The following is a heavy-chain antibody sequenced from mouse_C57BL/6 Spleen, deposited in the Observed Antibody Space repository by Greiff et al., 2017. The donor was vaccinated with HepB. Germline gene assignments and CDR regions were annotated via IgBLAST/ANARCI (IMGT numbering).Heavy chain of an antibody. V-gene: IGHV1-69*01. J-gene: IGHJ2*01. D-gene: IGHD2-3*01. Sequence: QVQLQQSGAELVMPGASVKLSCKASGYTFTSYWMHWVKQRPGQGLEWIGEIDPSDSYTNYNQKFKGKSTLTVDKSSSTAYMQLSSLTSEDSAVYYCARGYDGYFDYWGQGTTLTVSS. CDR1: GYTFTSYW. CDR2: IDPSDSYT. CDR3: ARGYDGYFDY.